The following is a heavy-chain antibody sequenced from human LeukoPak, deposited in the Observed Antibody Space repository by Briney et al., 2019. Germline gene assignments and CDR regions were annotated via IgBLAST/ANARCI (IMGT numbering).Heavy chain of an antibody. CDR1: GGSISGYF. CDR3: AREGGGSNRCLD. Sequence: SETLSLTCTVSGGSISGYFRSWIRQPAGKGLEWIGRIYATGTTNYNPSLKSRVTMSVDTSKNQFSLNLTSVTAADTAVYYCAREGGGSNRCLDWGQGTLVTVSS. J-gene: IGHJ1*01. V-gene: IGHV4-4*07. CDR2: IYATGTT. D-gene: IGHD3-16*02.